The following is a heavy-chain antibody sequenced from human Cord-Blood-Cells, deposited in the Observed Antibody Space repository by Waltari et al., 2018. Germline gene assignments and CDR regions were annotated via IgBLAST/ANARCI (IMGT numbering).Heavy chain of an antibody. CDR1: GFTFRSYW. V-gene: IGHV3-7*01. J-gene: IGHJ4*02. D-gene: IGHD5-18*01. CDR2: IKQDGSEK. CDR3: ARGYSYGYDY. Sequence: VQLVESGGGLVQPGGSLRLSCAASGFTFRSYWMSWVGQAPGKGLGWVANIKQDGSEKYYVDSVKGRFTISRDNAKNSLYLQMNSLRAEDTAVDYCARGYSYGYDYWGQGTLVTVSS.